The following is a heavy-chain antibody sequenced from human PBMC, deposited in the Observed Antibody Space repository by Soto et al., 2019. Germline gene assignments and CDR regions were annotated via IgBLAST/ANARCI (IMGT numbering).Heavy chain of an antibody. CDR2: INHSGST. CDR3: ASHRFWSGYYIGYGMDV. J-gene: IGHJ6*02. CDR1: GGSFSGYY. D-gene: IGHD3-3*01. Sequence: SETLSLTCAVYGGSFSGYYWSWIRQPPGKGLEWIGEINHSGSTNYNPSLKSRVTISVDTSKNQFSLKLSSVTAADTAVYYCASHRFWSGYYIGYGMDVWGQGTTVTVSS. V-gene: IGHV4-34*01.